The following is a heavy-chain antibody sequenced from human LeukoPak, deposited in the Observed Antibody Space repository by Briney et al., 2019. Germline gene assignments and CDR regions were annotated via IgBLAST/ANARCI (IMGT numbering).Heavy chain of an antibody. D-gene: IGHD3-22*01. CDR2: INAGNGNT. V-gene: IGHV1-3*01. Sequence: ASVKVSCKASGYTFTSYAMHWVRQAPGQRLEWMGWINAGNGNTKYSQKLQGRVTMTTDTSTSTAYMELRSLRSDDTAVYYCARDRSSGYYVNDAFDIWGQGTMVTVSS. CDR1: GYTFTSYA. J-gene: IGHJ3*02. CDR3: ARDRSSGYYVNDAFDI.